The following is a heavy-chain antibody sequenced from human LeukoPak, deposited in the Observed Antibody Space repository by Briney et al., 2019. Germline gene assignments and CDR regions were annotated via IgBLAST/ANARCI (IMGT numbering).Heavy chain of an antibody. Sequence: GGTLTLSCAVSGFTFSDYYLNWIRQAPGKGLEWISFISSTGTTIYYTDSVKGRFTISRDNSKKSLYLQMTRLRPEDTAMYYRARDLGDSNGWSSIVGRTFDDAFDIWGQGTMVTVSS. CDR2: ISSTGTTI. CDR1: GFTFSDYY. CDR3: ARDLGDSNGWSSIVGRTFDDAFDI. V-gene: IGHV3-11*04. J-gene: IGHJ3*02. D-gene: IGHD6-19*01.